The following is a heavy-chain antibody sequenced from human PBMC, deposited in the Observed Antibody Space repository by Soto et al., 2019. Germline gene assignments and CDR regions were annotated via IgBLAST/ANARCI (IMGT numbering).Heavy chain of an antibody. Sequence: GGSLRLSCAASGFTFSSYAMSWVRQAPGKGLEWVSAISGSGGSTYYADSVKGRFTISRDNSKNTLYLQMNSLRAEDTAVYYCAKNHDFWSGSFSVDWGQGTLVTVSS. CDR3: AKNHDFWSGSFSVD. V-gene: IGHV3-23*01. J-gene: IGHJ4*02. CDR1: GFTFSSYA. CDR2: ISGSGGST. D-gene: IGHD3-3*01.